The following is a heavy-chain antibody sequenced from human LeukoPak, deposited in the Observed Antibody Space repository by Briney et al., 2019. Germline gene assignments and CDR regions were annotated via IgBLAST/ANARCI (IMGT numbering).Heavy chain of an antibody. CDR3: ARGTHYYDSGSYGYFDY. V-gene: IGHV4-39*01. J-gene: IGHJ4*02. CDR2: MSYSGST. D-gene: IGHD3-22*01. CDR1: GGSISSSNYY. Sequence: SETLSLTCTVSGGSISSSNYYWGWIRQPPGKGLEWIGSMSYSGSTHYNPSLKSRVTISVDTSKNQFSLKLSSMTATDTAVYHCARGTHYYDSGSYGYFDYWGQGTLVTVSS.